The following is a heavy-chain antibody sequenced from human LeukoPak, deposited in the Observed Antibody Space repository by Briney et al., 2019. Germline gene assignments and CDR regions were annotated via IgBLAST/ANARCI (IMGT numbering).Heavy chain of an antibody. D-gene: IGHD4-17*01. Sequence: PGGSLRLSCAMSGFTFSNYGTHWLRQAPGKGLEWVAFIRYDGSNKYYADSVKGRFTISRDNSKNTLYLQMNSLRAEDTAVYYCVKDYNYGDFGFDPWGQGTLVTVSS. CDR2: IRYDGSNK. J-gene: IGHJ5*02. CDR3: VKDYNYGDFGFDP. CDR1: GFTFSNYG. V-gene: IGHV3-30*02.